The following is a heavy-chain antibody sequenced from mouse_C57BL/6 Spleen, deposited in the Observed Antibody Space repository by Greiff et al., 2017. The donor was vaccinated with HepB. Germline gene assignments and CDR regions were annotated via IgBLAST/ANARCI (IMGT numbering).Heavy chain of an antibody. V-gene: IGHV2-9-1*01. CDR2: IWTGGGT. CDR1: GFSLTSYA. J-gene: IGHJ4*01. CDR3: ARNLIYYYGSSPSYYAMDY. Sequence: VQLKESGPGLVAPSQSLSITCTVSGFSLTSYAISWVRQPPGKGLEWLGVIWTGGGTNYNSALKSRLSISKDNSKSQVFLKMNSLQTDDTARYYCARNLIYYYGSSPSYYAMDYWGQGTSVTVSS. D-gene: IGHD1-1*01.